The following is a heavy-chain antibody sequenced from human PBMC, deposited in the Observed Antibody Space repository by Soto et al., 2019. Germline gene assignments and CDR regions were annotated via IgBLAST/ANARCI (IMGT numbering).Heavy chain of an antibody. CDR2: IIPIFGTA. V-gene: IGHV1-69*06. J-gene: IGHJ5*02. Sequence: GASVKVSCKASGGTFSSYAISWVRQAPGQGLEWMGGIIPIFGTANYAQKFQGRVTITADKSTSTAYMELSSLRSEDTAVYYCARRGNDILTGYLNWFDPWGQGTLVTVSS. CDR3: ARRGNDILTGYLNWFDP. D-gene: IGHD3-9*01. CDR1: GGTFSSYA.